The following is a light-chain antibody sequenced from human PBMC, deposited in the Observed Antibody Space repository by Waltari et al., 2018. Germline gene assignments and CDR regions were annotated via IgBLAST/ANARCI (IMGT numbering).Light chain of an antibody. J-gene: IGLJ2*01. CDR1: SSDVRGYNY. Sequence: QSALTQPRPVSGSPGQSVPISCTGTSSDVRGYNYVSWYQQHPGKAPKLMIYDVSKRPSGVPDRFSGSKSGNTASLTISGLQAEDEADYYCCSYAGSYTPVVFGGGTKLTVL. CDR3: CSYAGSYTPVV. V-gene: IGLV2-11*01. CDR2: DVS.